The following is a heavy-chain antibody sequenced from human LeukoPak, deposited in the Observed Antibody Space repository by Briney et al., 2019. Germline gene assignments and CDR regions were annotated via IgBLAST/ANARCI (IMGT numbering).Heavy chain of an antibody. Sequence: SVKVSCKASGGTFSSYAISWVRQAPGQGLEWMGGIIPIFGTANYAQKFQGRVTITADESTSTAYMELSSLRSEDTAVYYCARISSGYYYGDWYFDLWGRGTLVTVSP. CDR1: GGTFSSYA. CDR3: ARISSGYYYGDWYFDL. J-gene: IGHJ2*01. V-gene: IGHV1-69*13. D-gene: IGHD3-22*01. CDR2: IIPIFGTA.